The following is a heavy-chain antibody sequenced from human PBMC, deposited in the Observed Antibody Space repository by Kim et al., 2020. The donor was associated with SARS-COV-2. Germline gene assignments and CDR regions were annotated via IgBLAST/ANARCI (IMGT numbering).Heavy chain of an antibody. CDR3: ARGGPLGYFDWPYLDY. V-gene: IGHV3-74*01. CDR2: INSDGSST. CDR1: GFTFSSYW. J-gene: IGHJ4*02. Sequence: GGSLRLSCAASGFTFSSYWMHWVRQAPGKGLVWVSRINSDGSSTSYADSVKGRFTISRDNAKNTLYLQMNSLRAEDTAVYYCARGGPLGYFDWPYLDYWGQGTLVTVSS. D-gene: IGHD3-9*01.